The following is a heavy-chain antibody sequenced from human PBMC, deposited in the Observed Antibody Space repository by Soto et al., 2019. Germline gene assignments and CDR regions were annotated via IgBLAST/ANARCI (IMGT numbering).Heavy chain of an antibody. CDR1: GYAFTSYA. D-gene: IGHD3-9*01. CDR3: AREYYDILTGLNYYYGMDV. J-gene: IGHJ6*02. CDR2: IIPILGIA. Sequence: SVKVSCKASGYAFTSYAMHWVRQAPGQGLEWMGRIIPILGIANYAQKFQGRVTITADKSTSTAYMELSSLRSEDTAVYYCAREYYDILTGLNYYYGMDVWGQGTTVTVSS. V-gene: IGHV1-69*04.